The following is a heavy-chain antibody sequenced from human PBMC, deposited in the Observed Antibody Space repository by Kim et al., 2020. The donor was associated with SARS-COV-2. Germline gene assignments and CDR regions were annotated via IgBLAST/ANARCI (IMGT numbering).Heavy chain of an antibody. V-gene: IGHV4-59*11. CDR1: GGSISSHY. D-gene: IGHD6-25*01. CDR2: FYNSGNT. CDR3: SRGSDYLPPHHAFNS. J-gene: IGHJ5*01. Sequence: SETLSLTCSVSGGSISSHYWSSIRQPPEKGLEWIGHFYNSGNTKYNASLKSRVTISVDTSKSQFSLHLTSVTAADTAVYYCSRGSDYLPPHHAFNSWGPG.